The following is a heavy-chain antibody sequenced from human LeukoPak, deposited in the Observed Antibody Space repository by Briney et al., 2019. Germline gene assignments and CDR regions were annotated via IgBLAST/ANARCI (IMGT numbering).Heavy chain of an antibody. CDR2: IYPGDSDT. CDR1: GYSFTSYW. V-gene: IGHV5-51*01. J-gene: IGHJ5*02. Sequence: GESLKISCKGSGYSFTSYWIGWVRQMPGKGLEWMGIIYPGDSDTRYSPSFQGQVTISADKSISTAYLQWSSLKASDTAMYYCARQLGSSSWHNWFDPWGQGTLVTVSS. D-gene: IGHD6-13*01. CDR3: ARQLGSSSWHNWFDP.